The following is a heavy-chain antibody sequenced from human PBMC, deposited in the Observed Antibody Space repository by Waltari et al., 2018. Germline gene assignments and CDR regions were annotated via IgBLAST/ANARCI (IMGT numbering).Heavy chain of an antibody. D-gene: IGHD4-17*01. Sequence: EVEPVAPGVALVLTGGSLSHSCASCGITLPRHWMHWVRQAPGKGLVWVSRINIDESGTSYADSVKGRFTISRDNTKNTLYLQMNSLRAEDTAVYYCARSCGLRCHWFDPWGQGTLVTVSS. V-gene: IGHV3-74*01. CDR1: GITLPRHW. CDR2: INIDESGT. CDR3: ARSCGLRCHWFDP. J-gene: IGHJ5*02.